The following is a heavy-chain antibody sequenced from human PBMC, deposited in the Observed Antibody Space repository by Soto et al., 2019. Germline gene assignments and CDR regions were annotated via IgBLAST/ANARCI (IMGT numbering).Heavy chain of an antibody. J-gene: IGHJ2*01. Sequence: EVQLLESGGGLVQPGGSLRLSCAASGFTFSNYGMSWVRQAPGKGLEWVSTIRGTGSSTYYADSVKGRVTISRDNSKNTLYLQMNSLRAEDTAVYYCAKMGGNYPYWYFDVWGRGTLVTVSS. D-gene: IGHD1-26*01. CDR3: AKMGGNYPYWYFDV. CDR2: IRGTGSST. CDR1: GFTFSNYG. V-gene: IGHV3-23*01.